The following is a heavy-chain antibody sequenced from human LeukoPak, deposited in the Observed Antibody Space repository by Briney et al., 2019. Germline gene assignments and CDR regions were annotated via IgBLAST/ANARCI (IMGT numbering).Heavy chain of an antibody. J-gene: IGHJ4*02. D-gene: IGHD3-10*01. V-gene: IGHV3-74*01. CDR2: ISLDGSRT. CDR3: ARVSSLWSFDY. CDR1: GFTFSTHW. Sequence: GGSLRLSCAASGFTFSTHWMHRVRQTPGKGLVWVSRISLDGSRTAYADSVKGRFTISRDNARDTLYLQLNSLGAEDTAVYYCARVSSLWSFDYWGQGTLVTVSS.